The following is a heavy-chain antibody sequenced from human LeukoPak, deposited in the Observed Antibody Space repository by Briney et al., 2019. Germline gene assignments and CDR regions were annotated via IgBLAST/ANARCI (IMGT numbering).Heavy chain of an antibody. Sequence: SETLSLTCAVYGGSFSGYYWSWIRQPPGKGLGWIGEINHSGSTNYNPSLKSRVTISVDTSKNQFSLKLSSVTAADTAVYYCARDPTGIAAAHFDYWGQGTLVTVSS. CDR1: GGSFSGYY. J-gene: IGHJ4*02. V-gene: IGHV4-34*01. CDR2: INHSGST. D-gene: IGHD6-13*01. CDR3: ARDPTGIAAAHFDY.